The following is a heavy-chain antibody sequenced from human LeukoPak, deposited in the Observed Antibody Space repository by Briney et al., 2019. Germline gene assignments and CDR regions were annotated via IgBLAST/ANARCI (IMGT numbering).Heavy chain of an antibody. V-gene: IGHV3-30*04. J-gene: IGHJ6*03. D-gene: IGHD6-19*01. Sequence: GRSLRLSCAASGFTFSSYAMHWVRQAPGKGLEWVAVISYDGSNKYYADSVKGRFTISRDNSKNTLYLQMNSLRAEDTAVYYCAKGGEWLVSSAFYYYYVDVWGKGTTVTISS. CDR1: GFTFSSYA. CDR3: AKGGEWLVSSAFYYYYVDV. CDR2: ISYDGSNK.